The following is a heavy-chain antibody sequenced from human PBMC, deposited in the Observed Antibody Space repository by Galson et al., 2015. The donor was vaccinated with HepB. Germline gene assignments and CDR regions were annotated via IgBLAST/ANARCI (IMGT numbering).Heavy chain of an antibody. J-gene: IGHJ4*02. CDR3: ARGVGDTAMATGYFDY. Sequence: SLRLSCAASGFTFSSYAMHWVRQAPGKGLEWVAVISYDGSNKYYADSVKGRFTISRDNSKNTLYLQMNSLRAEDTAVYYCARGVGDTAMATGYFDYWGQGTLVTVSS. CDR2: ISYDGSNK. D-gene: IGHD5-18*01. CDR1: GFTFSSYA. V-gene: IGHV3-30-3*01.